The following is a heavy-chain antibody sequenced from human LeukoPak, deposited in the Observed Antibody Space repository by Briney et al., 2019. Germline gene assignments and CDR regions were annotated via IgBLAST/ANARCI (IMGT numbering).Heavy chain of an antibody. V-gene: IGHV3-11*04. CDR1: GFTFSDYY. Sequence: GPLRLSCAASGFTFSDYYMSWIRQAPGKGLEWVSYISSSGNTIYYADSVKGRFTISRDNAKNSLFLQMNSLRAEDTAVYYCARLGGSGWYLDYWGQGTLVTVSS. CDR2: ISSSGNTI. CDR3: ARLGGSGWYLDY. D-gene: IGHD6-19*01. J-gene: IGHJ4*02.